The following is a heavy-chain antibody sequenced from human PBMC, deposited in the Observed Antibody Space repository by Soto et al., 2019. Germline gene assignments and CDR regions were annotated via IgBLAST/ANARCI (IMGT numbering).Heavy chain of an antibody. D-gene: IGHD3-16*01. CDR1: GFTFRSYV. Sequence: QVQLVESGGGVVQPGTSLRVSCVGSGFTFRSYVIHWVRQAPGKGLEWVALTSYDGSDKYYGDSVRGRFTISRDNSTNTVELQMDSLRLEDTALYYCARWGTTGGLDVWGQGTLVSVSS. V-gene: IGHV3-30*19. CDR2: TSYDGSDK. CDR3: ARWGTTGGLDV. J-gene: IGHJ1*01.